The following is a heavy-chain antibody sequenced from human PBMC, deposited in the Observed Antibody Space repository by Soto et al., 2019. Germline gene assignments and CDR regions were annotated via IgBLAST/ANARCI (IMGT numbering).Heavy chain of an antibody. J-gene: IGHJ4*02. V-gene: IGHV4-39*01. CDR1: GGSISTSSYY. D-gene: IGHD3-22*01. Sequence: QLQLQESGPGLVKPSETLSLTCTVSGGSISTSSYYWGWIRQPPGKGLEWIGSIYYSGSTYYNPSLKSRVTISVDTSKTQFSLKLSYVTAADTAVYYCARDYDSSGDYWGQGTLVTVSS. CDR3: ARDYDSSGDY. CDR2: IYYSGST.